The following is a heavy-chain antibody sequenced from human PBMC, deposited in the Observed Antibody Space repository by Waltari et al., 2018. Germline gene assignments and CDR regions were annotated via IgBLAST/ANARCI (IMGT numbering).Heavy chain of an antibody. V-gene: IGHV3-21*02. CDR3: ARGWEPPTWFDS. D-gene: IGHD1-26*01. CDR2: ISRSSSDI. Sequence: EVQLVESGGGLVQPGGSLRLPGPASGLTLTKYSMHWIRQTPGKGLEWVSSISRSSSDIYYADSVRGRFTISRDNANNSLTLQMHSLRAEDTGLYYCARGWEPPTWFDSWGQGTLVTVSS. CDR1: GLTLTKYS. J-gene: IGHJ5*01.